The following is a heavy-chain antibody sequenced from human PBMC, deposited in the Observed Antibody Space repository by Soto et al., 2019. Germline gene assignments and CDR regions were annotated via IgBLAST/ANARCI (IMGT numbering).Heavy chain of an antibody. CDR3: ARGSYDSSGYRYFFDY. V-gene: IGHV3-7*01. CDR2: INRDGSVQ. CDR1: GFTFSNYW. Sequence: EVQLVESGGGLVQPGGSLRLSCAASGFTFSNYWMTWVRQAPGKGLEWVANINRDGSVQYYVDSVKGAFTISRDNAKTSLYLQMNGLRAEDTAVYYCARGSYDSSGYRYFFDYWGQGALVTVSS. J-gene: IGHJ4*02. D-gene: IGHD3-22*01.